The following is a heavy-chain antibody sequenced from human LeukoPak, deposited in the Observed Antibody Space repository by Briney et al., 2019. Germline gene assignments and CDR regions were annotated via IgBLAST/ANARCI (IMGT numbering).Heavy chain of an antibody. CDR3: ARGDPYYHGSGSYSPYYFDY. CDR2: INRSGST. D-gene: IGHD3-10*01. V-gene: IGHV4-34*01. J-gene: IGHJ4*02. CDR1: GGSLSGYY. Sequence: PSETLSLTCAVYGGSLSGYYWSLIRQPPGKGLEWIGEINRSGSTNYNPSLKSRDTISIDTSKNQFSLKLSSVTAADTAVYYCARGDPYYHGSGSYSPYYFDYWGQGTLVTVSS.